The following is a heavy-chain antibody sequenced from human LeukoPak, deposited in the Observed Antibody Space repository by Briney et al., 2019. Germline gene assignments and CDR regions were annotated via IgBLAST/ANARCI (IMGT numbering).Heavy chain of an antibody. CDR3: ARFCSGGSCPPS. CDR2: MYTSGST. J-gene: IGHJ4*02. Sequence: SETLSLTCTVSGGHISCYYWSWIRQPAGKGLEWIGRMYTSGSTNSSPSFKSRVTISLDTSKNQFSLKLNSVTAADTAVYYCARFCSGGSCPPSWGQGTLVTVSS. CDR1: GGHISCYY. D-gene: IGHD2-15*01. V-gene: IGHV4-4*07.